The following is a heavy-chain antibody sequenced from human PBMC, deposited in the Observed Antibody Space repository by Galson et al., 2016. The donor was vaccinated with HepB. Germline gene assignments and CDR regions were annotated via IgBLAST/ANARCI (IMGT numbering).Heavy chain of an antibody. J-gene: IGHJ4*02. CDR1: GYTFTNYW. V-gene: IGHV5-51*01. Sequence: QSGAEVKKPGESLKISCKASGYTFTNYWIGWVRQMPGKGLEWMGIIYPGDSDTRYSPSFQGQVTISADKSIATAYLQWSSLEASDTAIYYCAGHPNYYDTTVYFYGGQGTLVTGAS. CDR2: IYPGDSDT. CDR3: AGHPNYYDTTVYFY. D-gene: IGHD3-22*01.